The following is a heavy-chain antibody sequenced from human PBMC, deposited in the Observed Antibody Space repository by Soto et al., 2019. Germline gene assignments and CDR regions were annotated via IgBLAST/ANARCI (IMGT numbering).Heavy chain of an antibody. Sequence: QVQLVQSGAEVKKPGASVKVYCKASGYTFNMYGITWVRQAPGQGLDWMGWISAYNGNTNYAQKLQGRVTMTTDTSQSTAYTELRSLRSDDTAVYYCERQDVVVPRTIPEFDPWGQGTLVTVSS. D-gene: IGHD2-2*02. CDR2: ISAYNGNT. CDR3: ERQDVVVPRTIPEFDP. V-gene: IGHV1-18*04. CDR1: GYTFNMYG. J-gene: IGHJ5*02.